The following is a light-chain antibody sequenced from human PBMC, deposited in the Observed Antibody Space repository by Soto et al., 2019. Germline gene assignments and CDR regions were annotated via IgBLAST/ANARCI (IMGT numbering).Light chain of an antibody. V-gene: IGKV3-11*01. CDR3: QQYYSTPLT. CDR2: DAS. Sequence: EIVLTQSPATLSFSPGERATLSCRASQSVSSYLAWYQQKPGQAPRLLIYDASNRATGIPDRFSGSGSGTDFTLTISSLQAEDVAVYYCQQYYSTPLTFGGGTKVDIK. J-gene: IGKJ4*01. CDR1: QSVSSY.